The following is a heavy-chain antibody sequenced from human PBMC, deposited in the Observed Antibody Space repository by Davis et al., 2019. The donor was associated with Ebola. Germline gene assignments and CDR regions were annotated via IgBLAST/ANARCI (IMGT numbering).Heavy chain of an antibody. CDR3: ARTRGYSGYARFDY. D-gene: IGHD5-12*01. CDR2: INHSGST. V-gene: IGHV4-34*01. CDR1: GGSFSGYD. J-gene: IGHJ4*02. Sequence: MPGGSLRLSCAVYGGSFSGYDWSWIRQPPGKGLEWIGEINHSGSTNYNPSLKSRVTISVDTSKNQFSLKLSSVTAADTAVYYCARTRGYSGYARFDYWGQGTLVTVSS.